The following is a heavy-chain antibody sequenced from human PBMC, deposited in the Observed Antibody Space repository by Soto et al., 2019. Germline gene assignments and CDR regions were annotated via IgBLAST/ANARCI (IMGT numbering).Heavy chain of an antibody. CDR1: GISYTTYA. Sequence: VQLVQSGAEVKKPGASVRISCTASGISYTTYAIPWVRQAPGQGLEWMGWINAGNGDTRYSQRFQGRVTLTRDTSATTTYLDLSSLRSEDTSIYSCARAISGYVTWGQGTLVTVSS. CDR3: ARAISGYVT. V-gene: IGHV1-3*01. D-gene: IGHD5-12*01. CDR2: INAGNGDT. J-gene: IGHJ4*02.